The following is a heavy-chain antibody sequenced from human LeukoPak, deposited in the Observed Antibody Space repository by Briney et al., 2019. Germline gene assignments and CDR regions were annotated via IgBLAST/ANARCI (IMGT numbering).Heavy chain of an antibody. CDR2: ISYTGST. CDR1: GGSISPYF. J-gene: IGHJ5*02. V-gene: IGHV4-59*01. D-gene: IGHD3-10*01. CDR3: ARDDYRGVTNFDP. Sequence: SETLSLTCTVSGGSISPYFWSWMRQTPGKGLEWIGYISYTGSTNYNPALKSRVTISVDTSKDQFSLQLTSVTAADTAVYYCARDDYRGVTNFDPWGQGTLVTVSS.